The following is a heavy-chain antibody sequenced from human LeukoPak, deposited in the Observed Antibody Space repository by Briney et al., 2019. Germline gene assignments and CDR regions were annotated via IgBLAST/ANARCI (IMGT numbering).Heavy chain of an antibody. CDR1: GGSFSGYY. J-gene: IGHJ4*02. CDR3: ASETMIVDNCFDY. Sequence: SETLSLTCAVYGGSFSGYYWSWIRQPPGKGLEWIGEINHSGSTNYNPSLKSRVTISVDTSKNQFSLKLSSVTAADTAVYYCASETMIVDNCFDYWGQGTLVTVSS. D-gene: IGHD3-22*01. V-gene: IGHV4-34*01. CDR2: INHSGST.